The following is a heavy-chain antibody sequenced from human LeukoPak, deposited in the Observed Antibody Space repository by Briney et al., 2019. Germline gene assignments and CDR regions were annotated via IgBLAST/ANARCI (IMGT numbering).Heavy chain of an antibody. D-gene: IGHD3-16*01. CDR3: ARGTVQMGMGERFFDF. CDR2: IYYSGTT. J-gene: IGHJ4*02. V-gene: IGHV4-59*01. CDR1: GGXINTYY. Sequence: PSETLSLTCSVSGGXINTYYCTWIRLSPGKGLDWIGYIYYSGTTNYNPSLKSRVSMSVDTSRNQFSLRLSSVTAADTAIYYCARGTVQMGMGERFFDFWGQGTLVTVSS.